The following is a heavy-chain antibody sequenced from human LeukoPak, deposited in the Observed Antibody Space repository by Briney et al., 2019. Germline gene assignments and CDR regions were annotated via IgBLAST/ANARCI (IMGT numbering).Heavy chain of an antibody. D-gene: IGHD2-21*02. V-gene: IGHV3-23*01. Sequence: GGSLRLSCAASGFTFSSYAMSWVRQAPGKGLEWVSAISGSGGSTYYADSVKGRFTISRDNSENTLYLQMNSLRAEDTAVYYCAKDPGTCGGDCYYLFDYWGQGTLVTVSS. CDR2: ISGSGGST. J-gene: IGHJ4*02. CDR3: AKDPGTCGGDCYYLFDY. CDR1: GFTFSSYA.